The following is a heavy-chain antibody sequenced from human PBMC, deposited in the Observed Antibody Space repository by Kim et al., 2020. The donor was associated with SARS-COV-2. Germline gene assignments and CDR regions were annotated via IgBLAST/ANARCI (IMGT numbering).Heavy chain of an antibody. D-gene: IGHD3-22*01. CDR3: AKTTGGDSSGYHLYYFDY. J-gene: IGHJ4*02. V-gene: IGHV3-23*01. Sequence: GGSLRLSCAASGFTFSSYAMSWVRQAPGKGLEWVSAISGSGGSTYYADSVKGRFTISRDNSKNTLYLQMNSLRAEDTAVYYCAKTTGGDSSGYHLYYFDYWGQGTLVTVSS. CDR2: ISGSGGST. CDR1: GFTFSSYA.